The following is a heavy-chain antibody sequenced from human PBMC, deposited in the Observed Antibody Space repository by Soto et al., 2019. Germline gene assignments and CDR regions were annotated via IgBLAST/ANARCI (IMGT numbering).Heavy chain of an antibody. V-gene: IGHV4-59*01. CDR2: FFYTGST. Sequence: QVQLQVSGPGLVKPSATLSLSCTVSTGSSNSFYWSWIRQPPGKGLQWLGYFFYTGSTNHNPSLKSRVTISVDMSSNQFPLRLSSVTAADTAMYYCARSTDGYNLNPIDQWGQGLLVPVSS. CDR1: TGSSNSFY. J-gene: IGHJ4*02. CDR3: ARSTDGYNLNPIDQ. D-gene: IGHD5-18*01.